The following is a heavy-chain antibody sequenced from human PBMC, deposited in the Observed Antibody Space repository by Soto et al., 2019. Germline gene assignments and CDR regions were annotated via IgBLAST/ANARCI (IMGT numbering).Heavy chain of an antibody. Sequence: ASVKVSCKASGYTFFTYDISWVRQAPGQGLEWMGWISTYSGDTKYAQKFQGRVTMTTDTSTTTAYLELRSLRSDDTAVYYCARHHGPTTSENWLDPWGQGPLVTVSS. D-gene: IGHD5-12*01. CDR2: ISTYSGDT. J-gene: IGHJ5*02. V-gene: IGHV1-18*01. CDR3: ARHHGPTTSENWLDP. CDR1: GYTFFTYD.